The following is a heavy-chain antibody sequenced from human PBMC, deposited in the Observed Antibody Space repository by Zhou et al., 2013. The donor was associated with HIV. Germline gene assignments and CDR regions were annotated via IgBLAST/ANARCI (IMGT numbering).Heavy chain of an antibody. J-gene: IGHJ4*01. CDR3: AKSRQGGLAYCGGDCYFSLDY. CDR1: GFTFSNYA. D-gene: IGHD2-21*02. V-gene: IGHV3-23*01. CDR2: VSGSTGST. Sequence: EVQLLESGGGLVQPGGSLRLSCAASGFTFSNYAMSWVRQVPGKGLEWISAVSGSTGSTYYADSVKGRFTISRDNSNNTMYLQLNSLRAEDTAIYYCAKSRQGGLAYCGGDCYFSLDYWGQEPWSPSPQ.